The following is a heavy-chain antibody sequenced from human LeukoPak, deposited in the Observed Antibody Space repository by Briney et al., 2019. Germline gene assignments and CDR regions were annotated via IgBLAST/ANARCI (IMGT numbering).Heavy chain of an antibody. D-gene: IGHD3-10*01. V-gene: IGHV1-2*02. Sequence: ASVKVSCKASGYTFTGYYMHWVRQAPGQGLEWMGWINPNSGGTNYAQKFQGRVTMTRDTSISTAYMELSRLRSDVTAVYYCARVAPYYYGSGSYLVHYYYYGMDVWGQGTTVTVSS. J-gene: IGHJ6*02. CDR2: INPNSGGT. CDR1: GYTFTGYY. CDR3: ARVAPYYYGSGSYLVHYYYYGMDV.